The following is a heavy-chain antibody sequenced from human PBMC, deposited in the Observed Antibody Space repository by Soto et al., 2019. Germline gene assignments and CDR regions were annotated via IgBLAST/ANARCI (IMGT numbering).Heavy chain of an antibody. J-gene: IGHJ4*02. CDR3: VVAAQPYYFDY. CDR2: ISAYNGNT. Sequence: QVQLVQSGAEVKKPGASVKVSCKASGYTFTSYGISWVRQAPGQGLEWTGWISAYNGNTNYAQKLQGRATMTTDTSTSTAYMELRSLRSDDTAVYSCVVAAQPYYFDYWGQGTLVTVSS. V-gene: IGHV1-18*01. CDR1: GYTFTSYG. D-gene: IGHD2-15*01.